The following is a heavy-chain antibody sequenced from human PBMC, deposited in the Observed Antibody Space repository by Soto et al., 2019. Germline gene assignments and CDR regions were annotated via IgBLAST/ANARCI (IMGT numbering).Heavy chain of an antibody. J-gene: IGHJ6*02. V-gene: IGHV4-4*02. CDR2: IYHSGST. CDR1: GGPISSSNW. Sequence: PSETLSLTCAVSGGPISSSNWWSWVRQPPGKGLEWIGEIYHSGSTNYNPSLKSRVTISVDKSKNQFSLKLSSVTAADTAVYYCAGWIQLQQYYYYGMDVWGQGTTVTVSS. CDR3: AGWIQLQQYYYYGMDV. D-gene: IGHD5-18*01.